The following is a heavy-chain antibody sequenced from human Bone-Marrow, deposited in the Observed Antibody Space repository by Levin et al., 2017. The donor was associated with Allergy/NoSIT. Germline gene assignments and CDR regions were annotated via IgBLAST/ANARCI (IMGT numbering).Heavy chain of an antibody. CDR3: TTLGAVAHIREGY. J-gene: IGHJ4*02. Sequence: PGGSLRLSCEASGYSFNGSTIHWVRQAPGKGLEWIGRVRSKASFYATAYGASVRGRFIVSRDDSKNTVYLQMNNLRIEDTAVYYCTTLGAVAHIREGYWGQGTLVSVS. D-gene: IGHD6-19*01. CDR1: GYSFNGST. CDR2: VRSKASFYAT. V-gene: IGHV3-73*01.